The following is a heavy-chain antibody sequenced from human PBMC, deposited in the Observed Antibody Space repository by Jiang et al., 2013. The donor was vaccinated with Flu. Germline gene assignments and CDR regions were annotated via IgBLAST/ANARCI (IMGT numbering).Heavy chain of an antibody. D-gene: IGHD6-6*01. J-gene: IGHJ5*02. CDR1: GFSLSTSGVG. CDR2: IYWDDDK. CDR3: AHRGYSSSELNWFDP. V-gene: IGHV2-5*02. Sequence: KPTQTLTLTCTFSGFSLSTSGVGVGWIRQPPGKALEWLALIYWDDDKRYSPSLKSRLTITKDTSKNQVVLTMTNMDPVDTATYYCAHRGYSSSELNWFDPWGQGTLVTVSS.